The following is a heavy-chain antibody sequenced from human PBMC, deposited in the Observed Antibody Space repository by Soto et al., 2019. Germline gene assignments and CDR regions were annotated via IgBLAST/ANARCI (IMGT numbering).Heavy chain of an antibody. CDR2: INAGNGNT. D-gene: IGHD2-2*01. CDR1: GYTFTSYA. V-gene: IGHV1-3*01. CDR3: AGKDIVVVPYYYMDV. J-gene: IGHJ6*03. Sequence: ASVKVSCKASGYTFTSYAMHWVRQAPGQRLEWMGWINAGNGNTKYSQKFQGRVTITRDTSASTAYMELSSLRSEDTAVYYCAGKDIVVVPYYYMDVWGKGTTVTVSS.